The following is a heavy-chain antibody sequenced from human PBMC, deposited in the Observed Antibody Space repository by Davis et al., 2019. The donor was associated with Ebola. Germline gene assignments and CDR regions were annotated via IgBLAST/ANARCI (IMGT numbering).Heavy chain of an antibody. CDR3: TRGRISYRLNSFDS. CDR1: GFTFSSYW. CDR2: IKQDGSEK. Sequence: GESLKISCAASGFTFSSYWMSWVRQAPGKGLEWVANIKQDGSEKYYVDSVKGRFTISRDNAKNSLYLQMNSLRAEDTAVYYCTRGRISYRLNSFDSWGQGAQVTVSS. J-gene: IGHJ5*01. D-gene: IGHD3-10*01. V-gene: IGHV3-7*01.